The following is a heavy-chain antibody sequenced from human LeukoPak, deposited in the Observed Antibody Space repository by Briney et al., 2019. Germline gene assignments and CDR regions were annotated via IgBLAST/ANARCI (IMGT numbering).Heavy chain of an antibody. D-gene: IGHD2-2*01. Sequence: QPGGSLRLSCAASGFTFSSYAMSWVRQAPGKGLEWVSAISGSGGSTYYADSVKGRFTISRDNSKNTLYLQMNSLRAEDTAVYYCAKVGEKGNIVVVPAAAWGADFDYWGQGTLVTASS. CDR2: ISGSGGST. CDR1: GFTFSSYA. CDR3: AKVGEKGNIVVVPAAAWGADFDY. J-gene: IGHJ4*02. V-gene: IGHV3-23*01.